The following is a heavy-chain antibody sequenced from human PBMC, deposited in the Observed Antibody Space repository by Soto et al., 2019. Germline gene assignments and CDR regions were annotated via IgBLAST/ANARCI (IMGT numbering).Heavy chain of an antibody. V-gene: IGHV4-61*01. Sequence: SETLSLTCTVSGGSVSSGSYYWSWIRQPPGKGLEWIGYIYYSGSTYYNPSLKSRVTISVDTSKNQFSLKLSSVTAADTAVYYCARDSAAVDAFDIWGQGTMVT. D-gene: IGHD2-2*01. J-gene: IGHJ3*02. CDR1: GGSVSSGSYY. CDR3: ARDSAAVDAFDI. CDR2: IYYSGST.